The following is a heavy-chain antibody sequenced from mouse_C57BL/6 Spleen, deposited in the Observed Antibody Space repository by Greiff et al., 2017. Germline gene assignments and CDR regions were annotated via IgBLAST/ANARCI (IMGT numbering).Heavy chain of an antibody. V-gene: IGHV1-55*01. CDR1: GYTFTSYW. CDR3: ARWRDSSGDVAY. Sequence: QVQLQQPGAELVKPGASVKMSCKASGYTFTSYWITWVKQRPGQGLEWIGDIYPGSGSTNYNEKFKSKATLTVDTSSSTAYMQLSSLTSEDSAVYYCARWRDSSGDVAYWGQGTLVTVSA. J-gene: IGHJ3*01. CDR2: IYPGSGST. D-gene: IGHD3-2*02.